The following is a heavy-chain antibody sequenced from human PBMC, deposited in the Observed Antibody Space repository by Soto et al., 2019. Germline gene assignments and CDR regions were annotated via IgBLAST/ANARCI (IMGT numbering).Heavy chain of an antibody. J-gene: IGHJ5*02. CDR2: IYYSGST. CDR3: ARANRFLEWPRFDP. CDR1: GGSISSGDCY. D-gene: IGHD3-3*01. Sequence: SETLSLTCTVSGGSISSGDCYWSWIRQPPGKGLEWIGYIYYSGSTYYNPSLKSRVTISVDTSKNQFSLKLSSVTAADTAVYYCARANRFLEWPRFDPWGQGTLVTVSS. V-gene: IGHV4-30-4*01.